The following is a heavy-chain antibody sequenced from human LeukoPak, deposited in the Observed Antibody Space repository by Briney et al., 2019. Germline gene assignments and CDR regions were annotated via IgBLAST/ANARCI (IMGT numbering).Heavy chain of an antibody. Sequence: PGRSLRLSCAASGFTFSSYAMHWVRQAPGKGLEWVAAISYDASNKYYTDSVKGRFTIPRDNSKNTLYLEMNSLTAEDTAVYYCARDGVGVWGSFPHWGQGTLVTVSS. CDR2: ISYDASNK. J-gene: IGHJ4*02. CDR3: ARDGVGVWGSFPH. D-gene: IGHD3-16*01. V-gene: IGHV3-30-3*01. CDR1: GFTFSSYA.